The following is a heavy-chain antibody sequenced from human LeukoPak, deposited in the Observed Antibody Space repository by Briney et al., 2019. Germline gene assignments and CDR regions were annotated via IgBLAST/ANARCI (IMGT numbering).Heavy chain of an antibody. J-gene: IGHJ4*02. CDR3: AKGVQWAVPGSCLDS. D-gene: IGHD6-19*01. Sequence: PGGSLRLSCPASGFTFNNYAMIWVRQGPGKGLEWVSGISGSGGSTYYADSVKGRFRISRDNSKNTLYLQMNGLRVDDTAVYYCAKGVQWAVPGSCLDSWGLGTLVTVSS. V-gene: IGHV3-23*01. CDR2: ISGSGGST. CDR1: GFTFNNYA.